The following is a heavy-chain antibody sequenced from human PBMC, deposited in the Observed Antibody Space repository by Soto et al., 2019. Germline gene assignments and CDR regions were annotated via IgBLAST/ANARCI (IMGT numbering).Heavy chain of an antibody. J-gene: IGHJ4*02. V-gene: IGHV3-23*01. Sequence: EVQLLESGGGLVQPGGSLRLSCAGSGFTFSNYAMSWVRQAPGTGLEWVSGIGASGAGTYYADSVKGRFTISRDNSKNTLHLQMNSLRAEDTAVYYCAKENEATTEWGYFDYWGQGTLVTVSS. D-gene: IGHD1-1*01. CDR3: AKENEATTEWGYFDY. CDR2: IGASGAGT. CDR1: GFTFSNYA.